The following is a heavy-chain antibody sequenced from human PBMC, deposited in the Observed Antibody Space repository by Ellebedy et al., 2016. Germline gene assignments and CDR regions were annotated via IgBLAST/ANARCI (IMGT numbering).Heavy chain of an antibody. D-gene: IGHD2-15*01. CDR1: GFTFSSYG. Sequence: GGSLRLSCAASGFTFSSYGMHWVRQAPGKGLEWVAVIWYDGSNKYYADSVKGRFTISRDNSKNTLYLQMNSLRAEDTAVYYCARTLVAATVSYYYGMDVWGQGTTVTVSS. CDR2: IWYDGSNK. V-gene: IGHV3-33*01. CDR3: ARTLVAATVSYYYGMDV. J-gene: IGHJ6*02.